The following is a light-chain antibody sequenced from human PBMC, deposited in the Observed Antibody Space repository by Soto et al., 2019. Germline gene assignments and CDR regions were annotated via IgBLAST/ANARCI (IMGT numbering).Light chain of an antibody. CDR1: SSDIGTYKY. Sequence: QSVLTQPASMSGSPGQSITISCTGTSSDIGTYKYVSWFQQHPGKAPKLIIFEVSNRPSGISDRFSGFKSANTAYLTISGVQPEDEADYHCSSSTTITTVVFGGGTKLTVL. J-gene: IGLJ2*01. CDR2: EVS. V-gene: IGLV2-14*01. CDR3: SSSTTITTVV.